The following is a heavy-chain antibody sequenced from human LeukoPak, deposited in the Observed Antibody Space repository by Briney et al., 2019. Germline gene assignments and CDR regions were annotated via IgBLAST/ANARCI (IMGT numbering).Heavy chain of an antibody. CDR2: IKQDGSEK. Sequence: GGSLRLSCAASGFTFSSYWMSWVRQAPGKGLEWVANIKQDGSEKYYVDSVKGRFTISRDNAKNSLYLQMNSLRAEDTAVYYCARALVGATPYYYGMDVRGQGTTVTVSS. CDR1: GFTFSSYW. CDR3: ARALVGATPYYYGMDV. J-gene: IGHJ6*02. D-gene: IGHD1-26*01. V-gene: IGHV3-7*04.